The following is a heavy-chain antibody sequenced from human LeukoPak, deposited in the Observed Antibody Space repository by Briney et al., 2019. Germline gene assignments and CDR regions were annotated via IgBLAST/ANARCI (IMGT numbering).Heavy chain of an antibody. V-gene: IGHV4-39*01. CDR3: ASVRYDYVWGSYRPLAFDI. J-gene: IGHJ3*02. CDR2: IYYSGST. Sequence: SETLSLTCTVSGGSISSSSYYWGWIRQPPGKGLEWIGSIYYSGSTYYNPSLKSRVTISVDTSKNQFSLKLSSMTAADTAVYYCASVRYDYVWGSYRPLAFDIWGQGTMVTVSS. CDR1: GGSISSSSYY. D-gene: IGHD3-16*02.